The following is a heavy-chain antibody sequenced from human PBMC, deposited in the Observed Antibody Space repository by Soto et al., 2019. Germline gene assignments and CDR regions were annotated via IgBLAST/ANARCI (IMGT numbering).Heavy chain of an antibody. CDR3: ARLRVSSSWYCHPGLHYGMDV. CDR2: INAGNGNT. Sequence: GASVKVSCKASGYTFTSYAMHWVRQAPGQRLEWMGWINAGNGNTKYSQKFQGRVTITRDTSASTAYMELSSLRSEDTAVYYCARLRVSSSWYCHPGLHYGMDVWGQGTTVTVSS. J-gene: IGHJ6*02. V-gene: IGHV1-3*01. D-gene: IGHD6-13*01. CDR1: GYTFTSYA.